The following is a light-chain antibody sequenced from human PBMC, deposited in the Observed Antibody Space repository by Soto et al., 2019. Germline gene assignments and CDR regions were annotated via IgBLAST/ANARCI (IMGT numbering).Light chain of an antibody. J-gene: IGKJ4*01. CDR2: ESS. Sequence: EIVMTQSPATLSLSPGERATLSCRASQSVYSNLAWSQQKPGQTPRLLIYESSTRATGIPATFSGGGSGTEFTPTISSRQSEDYSDYFCQQYQSWPLTFGGGTKVEIK. CDR3: QQYQSWPLT. CDR1: QSVYSN. V-gene: IGKV3-15*01.